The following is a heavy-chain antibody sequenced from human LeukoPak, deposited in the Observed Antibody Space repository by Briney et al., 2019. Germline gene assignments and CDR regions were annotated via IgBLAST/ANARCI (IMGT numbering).Heavy chain of an antibody. J-gene: IGHJ4*02. CDR2: IHQSGST. D-gene: IGHD3-22*01. Sequence: SETLSLTCAVSGGSISSDNWWSWVRQPSGKGLEWVGEIHQSGSTNYNPSLKSRVTITVDKSKSQFSLKPGSVTAADTAVYYCARRNYYDSTGYYNNWGRGTLVTVSS. CDR1: GGSISSDNW. V-gene: IGHV4-4*02. CDR3: ARRNYYDSTGYYNN.